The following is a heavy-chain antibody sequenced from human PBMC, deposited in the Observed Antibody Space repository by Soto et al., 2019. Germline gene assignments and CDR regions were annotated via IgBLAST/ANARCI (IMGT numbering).Heavy chain of an antibody. CDR3: ARDLSFGSDEPTWFDP. J-gene: IGHJ5*02. CDR2: ISSNGGST. V-gene: IGHV3-64*01. Sequence: GGSLRLSCAASGFTFSSYAMHWVRQAPGKGLEYVSAISSNGGSTYYANSVKGRFTISRDNSKNTLYLQMGSLRAEDMAVYYCARDLSFGSDEPTWFDPWGQGTLVTVSS. CDR1: GFTFSSYA. D-gene: IGHD3-3*01.